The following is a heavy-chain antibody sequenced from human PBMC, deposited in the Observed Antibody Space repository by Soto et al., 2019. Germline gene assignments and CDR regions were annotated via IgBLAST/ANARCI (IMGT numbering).Heavy chain of an antibody. CDR2: IYYSGST. D-gene: IGHD1-26*01. V-gene: IGHV4-31*03. Sequence: QVQLQESGPGLVKPSQTLSLTCTVSGGSISSGGYYWSWIRQHPGKGLEWIGYIYYSGSTYYNPSLKSRVTIAVDTSKNQFSLKLSSVTAADTAVYYCARDRWEQHYWYFDLWGRGTLVTVSS. CDR3: ARDRWEQHYWYFDL. J-gene: IGHJ2*01. CDR1: GGSISSGGYY.